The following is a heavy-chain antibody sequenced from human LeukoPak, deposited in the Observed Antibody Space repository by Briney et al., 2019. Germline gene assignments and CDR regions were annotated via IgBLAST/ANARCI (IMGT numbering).Heavy chain of an antibody. CDR1: GITFDTYA. V-gene: IGHV3-30-3*01. CDR3: ARVQYTSGWYGYFDC. Sequence: GGSLRLSCAASGITFDTYAMHWVRQAPGKGLEWVAVISYEGANKYYADSVKGRFTISRDNSKNTLFLDMNSPRTEDTAVYYCARVQYTSGWYGYFDCWGQGTLVTVSS. CDR2: ISYEGANK. J-gene: IGHJ4*02. D-gene: IGHD6-19*01.